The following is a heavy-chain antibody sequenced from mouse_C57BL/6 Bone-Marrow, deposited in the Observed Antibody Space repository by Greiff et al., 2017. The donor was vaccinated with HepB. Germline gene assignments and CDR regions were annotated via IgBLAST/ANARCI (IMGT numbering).Heavy chain of an antibody. Sequence: QVHVKQSGPGLVQPSQSLSITCTVSGFSLTSYGVHWVRQSPGKGLEWLGVIWSGGSTDYNAAFISRLSISKDNSKSQVFFKMNSLQADDTAIYYCARKTLYSNFPMDYWGQGTSVTVSS. CDR2: IWSGGST. J-gene: IGHJ4*01. CDR1: GFSLTSYG. V-gene: IGHV2-2*01. D-gene: IGHD2-5*01. CDR3: ARKTLYSNFPMDY.